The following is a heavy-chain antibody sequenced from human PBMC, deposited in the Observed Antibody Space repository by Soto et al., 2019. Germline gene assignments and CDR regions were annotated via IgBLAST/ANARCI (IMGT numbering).Heavy chain of an antibody. CDR1: GDTFIISA. V-gene: IGHV1-69*01. J-gene: IGHJ4*02. CDR3: ARDLGGAAPVDY. Sequence: QVQLAQSGAEVRKPGSSVRVSCKASGDTFIISAITWVRQAPGQGLEWVGGLVPFTGKSKNGPNFERRVTFTADESTRTAYMDLSHLTSDDTAVYYCARDLGGAAPVDYWGQGTLVTVSS. D-gene: IGHD6-6*01. CDR2: LVPFTGKS.